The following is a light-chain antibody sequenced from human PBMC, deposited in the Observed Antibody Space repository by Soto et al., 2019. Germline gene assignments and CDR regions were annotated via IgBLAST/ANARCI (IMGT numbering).Light chain of an antibody. CDR2: GAF. CDR3: QQRNIWPPVT. CDR1: PSVTNF. J-gene: IGKJ5*01. V-gene: IGKV3-11*01. Sequence: EVVLSQSLATLSLYPGERATLSCRASPSVTNFLAWYQQKPGQAPRLLIYGAFNRATGIPARFSGSGSGTDFTLTISSLEPEDSAIYYCQQRNIWPPVTFGQGRRPAI.